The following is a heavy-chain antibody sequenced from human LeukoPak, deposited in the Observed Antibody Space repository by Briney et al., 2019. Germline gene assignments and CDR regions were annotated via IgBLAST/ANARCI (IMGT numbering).Heavy chain of an antibody. CDR2: ISSSSAYK. V-gene: IGHV3-21*01. J-gene: IGHJ6*04. CDR3: AELGITMIGGV. Sequence: GSLRLSCAASGFTLNSYTMNWVRQLPGKGLEWVSSISSSSAYKHYADSVMGRFTISRDNAKNSLYLQMNSLRAEDTAVYYCAELGITMIGGVWGKGTTVTISS. D-gene: IGHD3-10*02. CDR1: GFTLNSYT.